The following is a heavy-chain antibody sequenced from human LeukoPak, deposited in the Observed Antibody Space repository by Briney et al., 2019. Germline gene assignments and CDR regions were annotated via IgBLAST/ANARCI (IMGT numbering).Heavy chain of an antibody. CDR3: AKDGVRGANERPYYMDV. D-gene: IGHD3-10*01. CDR1: GFTFSNAW. V-gene: IGHV3-15*01. J-gene: IGHJ6*03. Sequence: GGSLRLSCAASGFTFSNAWMSWGRHAPGEGQEWVGRIKSKTDGGTTDYAAPVKGRFTTSRDDSKNTLYLQMNSLRAEDTAVYYCAKDGVRGANERPYYMDVWGKGTTVTVSS. CDR2: IKSKTDGGTT.